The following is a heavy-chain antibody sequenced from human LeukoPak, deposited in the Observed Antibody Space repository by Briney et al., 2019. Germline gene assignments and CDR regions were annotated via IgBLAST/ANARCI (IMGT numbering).Heavy chain of an antibody. Sequence: PSETLSLTCTVSGHSIDSGYHWGWIRQPPGKGLEWIGSIYWSGNSYFNPSLKSRLTISVDTSKNQFSLRLSSVTAADTAIYYCARCPHDSRSHYDVYSYMDVWGKGTTVTVSS. CDR3: ARCPHDSRSHYDVYSYMDV. CDR2: IYWSGNS. J-gene: IGHJ6*04. D-gene: IGHD1-26*01. V-gene: IGHV4-38-2*02. CDR1: GHSIDSGYH.